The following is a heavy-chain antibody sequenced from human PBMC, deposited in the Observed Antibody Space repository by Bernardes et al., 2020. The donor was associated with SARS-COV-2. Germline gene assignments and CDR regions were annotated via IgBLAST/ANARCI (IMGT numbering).Heavy chain of an antibody. D-gene: IGHD3-22*01. CDR3: ARGHYDSSGYPH. CDR1: GFTFSSYA. J-gene: IGHJ4*02. CDR2: ISSNGGST. Sequence: GGSLRLSCAASGFTFSSYAMHWVRQAPGKGLEYVSAISSNGGSTYYANSVKGRFTISRDNSKNTLYLQMGSLRAEDMAVYYCARGHYDSSGYPHWGQGTLVTVSS. V-gene: IGHV3-64*01.